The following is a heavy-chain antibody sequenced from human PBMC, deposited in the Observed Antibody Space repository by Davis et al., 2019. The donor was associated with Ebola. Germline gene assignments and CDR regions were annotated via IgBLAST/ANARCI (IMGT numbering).Heavy chain of an antibody. CDR3: ASRMTTALS. V-gene: IGHV3-7*03. CDR2: IKYDGSEK. Sequence: PGGSLRLSCVASGFTFSRHWMTWVRQAPGKGLEWVANIKYDGSEKDYVDSVKGRFTISRDNAKKSLYLQMNSPRVEDTAVYYCASRMTTALSWGQGTMVTVSS. J-gene: IGHJ4*03. D-gene: IGHD4-11*01. CDR1: GFTFSRHW.